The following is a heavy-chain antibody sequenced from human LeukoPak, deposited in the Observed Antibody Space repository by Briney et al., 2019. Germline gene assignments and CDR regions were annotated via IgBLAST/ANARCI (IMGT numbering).Heavy chain of an antibody. CDR1: GGSISYYY. CDR3: ARKGGHFDY. J-gene: IGHJ4*02. D-gene: IGHD2-15*01. CDR2: IYYNGST. V-gene: IGHV4-59*01. Sequence: PSETLSLTCTVSGGSISYYYWSWIRQSPGKGLKWIGYIYYNGSTNYNPSLKSRVTISVDMSKNQFSLKVTSVTAADTAIYYCARKGGHFDYWGQGTLVTVSS.